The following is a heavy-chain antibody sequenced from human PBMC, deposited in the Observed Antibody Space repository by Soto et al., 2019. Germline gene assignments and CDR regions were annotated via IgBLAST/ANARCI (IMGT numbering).Heavy chain of an antibody. D-gene: IGHD3-10*01. V-gene: IGHV4-31*03. Sequence: PSETLSLTCTVSGGSISSCGYYWTWIRQHPWKGLEWIGYIYYSGSTYYNPSLKSRVTISVDTSKNQFSLKLSSVTAADTAVYYCARDKYYYGSGKDGMDVWGQGTTVTVSS. CDR3: ARDKYYYGSGKDGMDV. CDR2: IYYSGST. J-gene: IGHJ6*02. CDR1: GGSISSCGYY.